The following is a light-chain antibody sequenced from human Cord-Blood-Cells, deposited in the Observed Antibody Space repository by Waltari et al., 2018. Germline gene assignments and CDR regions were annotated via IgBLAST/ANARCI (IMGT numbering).Light chain of an antibody. J-gene: IGKJ5*01. V-gene: IGKV1-5*03. CDR1: QSISSW. CDR2: KAS. CDR3: QQYNSYIT. Sequence: DIQMTQSPSTLSASVGDRVTITCRASQSISSWWAWYQQKPGKAPKLLIYKASSLESGVPSRFRGSGSGTEFTLTISSLQPDDFATYYCQQYNSYITFGQGTRLEIK.